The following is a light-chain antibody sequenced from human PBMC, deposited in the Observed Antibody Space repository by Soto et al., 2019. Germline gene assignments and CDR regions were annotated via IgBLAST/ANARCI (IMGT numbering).Light chain of an antibody. CDR3: NSDTTVGTLGGV. J-gene: IGLJ3*02. Sequence: QSALTQPASVSGSLGQSITISCTGTSNDIGAHYYVSWYQHHPGKAPKLIIFEVDRRPSGVSGRFSGSKSANTASLIISGLQPEDEADYYCNSDTTVGTLGGVFGGGTKLTVL. CDR2: EVD. CDR1: SNDIGAHYY. V-gene: IGLV2-14*01.